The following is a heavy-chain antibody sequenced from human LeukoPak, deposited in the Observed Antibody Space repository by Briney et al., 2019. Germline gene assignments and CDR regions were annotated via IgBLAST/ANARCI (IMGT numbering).Heavy chain of an antibody. D-gene: IGHD3-3*01. Sequence: GGSLRLSCAASGFIFSSYAMSWVRQAPGKGLEWVSTISGIDGSTSYADSVKGRFTISRDNSKNTLHLQMNSLRTEDTAVYYCAKSGGDFWSGYYVYWGQGTLVTVSS. CDR3: AKSGGDFWSGYYVY. J-gene: IGHJ4*02. V-gene: IGHV3-23*01. CDR1: GFIFSSYA. CDR2: ISGIDGST.